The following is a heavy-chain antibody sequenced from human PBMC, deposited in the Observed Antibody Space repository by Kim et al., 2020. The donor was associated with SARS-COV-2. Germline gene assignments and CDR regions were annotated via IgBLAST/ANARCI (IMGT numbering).Heavy chain of an antibody. CDR3: ARDFSVHLSFEVAY. D-gene: IGHD3-16*01. CDR1: GYTFTTSY. Sequence: ASVKVSCKASGYTFTTSYIHWVRQAPGQGLEWMGIINPSGGSTNYAQKFQGRVTMTRDTSTSTVYMELNSLTYEDTAVYYCARDFSVHLSFEVAYWSQGTLVTVSS. J-gene: IGHJ4*02. CDR2: INPSGGST. V-gene: IGHV1-46*01.